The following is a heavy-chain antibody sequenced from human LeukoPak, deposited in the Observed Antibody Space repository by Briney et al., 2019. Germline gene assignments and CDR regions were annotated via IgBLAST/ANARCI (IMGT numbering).Heavy chain of an antibody. J-gene: IGHJ4*02. Sequence: GGSLRLSCVASGFTFTKCAMSWIRQAPGKGLEWVAIITATGDTAYYADSVKGRFTISRDNSRNTVYMQMDSLRAEDTAIYYCAGDRNSDWYSPLDYWGQGSQVTISP. D-gene: IGHD6-19*01. CDR2: ITATGDTA. CDR1: GFTFTKCA. V-gene: IGHV3-23*01. CDR3: AGDRNSDWYSPLDY.